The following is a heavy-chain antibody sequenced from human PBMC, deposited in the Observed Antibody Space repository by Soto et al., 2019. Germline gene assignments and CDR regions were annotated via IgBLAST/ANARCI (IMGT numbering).Heavy chain of an antibody. D-gene: IGHD3-16*01. V-gene: IGHV4-39*01. CDR1: GGSINSNCYY. CDR3: ASHTYDYVWGSPSRILLGY. CDR2: ICRSGTT. J-gene: IGHJ1*01. Sequence: SETLSLTCTVSGGSINSNCYYWGWIRQPPGKGLAWIASICRSGTTYYNPSLKSRVTTSVDTSKNLFSLTLSSVTAADPAVYYCASHTYDYVWGSPSRILLGYWGQGTPVTGS.